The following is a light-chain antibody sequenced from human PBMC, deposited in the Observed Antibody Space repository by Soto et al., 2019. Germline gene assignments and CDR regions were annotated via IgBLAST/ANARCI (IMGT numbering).Light chain of an antibody. J-gene: IGKJ5*01. CDR3: QQYNNGIT. V-gene: IGKV3-15*01. CDR2: GAS. CDR1: PSIGGN. Sequence: EIVMTQSPATLSVSPGERATLSCRASPSIGGNLAWYQQKPGQAPRLLIFGASTRATGIPARFSGSGSGTEFTLTVSSLQSEDFAVYYCQQYNNGITFGQGTRLEIK.